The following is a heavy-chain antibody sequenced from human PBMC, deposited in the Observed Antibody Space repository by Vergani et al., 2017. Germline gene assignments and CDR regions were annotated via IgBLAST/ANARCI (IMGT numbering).Heavy chain of an antibody. CDR1: GGSISSYY. Sequence: QVQLQESGPGLVKPSETLSLTCTVSGGSISSYYWSWIRQPPGKGLEWIGYIYYSGSTNYNPSLKSRVTISVDTSKNQFSLKLSSVTAADTAVYYCARETYSSSSVWFDPWGQGTLVTVSS. D-gene: IGHD6-6*01. J-gene: IGHJ5*02. V-gene: IGHV4-59*01. CDR2: IYYSGST. CDR3: ARETYSSSSVWFDP.